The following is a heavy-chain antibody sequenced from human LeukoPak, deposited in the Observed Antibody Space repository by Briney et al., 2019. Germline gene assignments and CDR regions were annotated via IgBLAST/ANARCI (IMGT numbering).Heavy chain of an antibody. Sequence: ASVKVSCKASGYTFTSYGISWVRQAPGQGLEWMGWITTYNGYTNYAQKLQGRVTMTTDTSTSTAYMELRSLRSDDAAVYYCARLSGSYYIFDYWGQGTLVTVSS. D-gene: IGHD1-26*01. V-gene: IGHV1-18*01. CDR3: ARLSGSYYIFDY. CDR1: GYTFTSYG. CDR2: ITTYNGYT. J-gene: IGHJ4*02.